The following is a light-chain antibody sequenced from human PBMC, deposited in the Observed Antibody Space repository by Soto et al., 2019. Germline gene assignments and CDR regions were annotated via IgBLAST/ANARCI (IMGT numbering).Light chain of an antibody. CDR2: AAS. J-gene: IGKJ4*01. V-gene: IGKV1-8*01. CDR3: QQYYSYPLT. Sequence: AIRMTQSPSSFSASTGDRVTITCRASQGISSYLAWYQQKPGKAPKLLIYAASTLQSGVPSRFSGSGSGTDFTLTISCLXXXDFATYYCQQYYSYPLTFGGGTKVEIK. CDR1: QGISSY.